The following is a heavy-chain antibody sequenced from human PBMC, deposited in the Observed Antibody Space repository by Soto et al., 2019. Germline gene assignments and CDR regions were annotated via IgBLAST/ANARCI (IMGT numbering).Heavy chain of an antibody. V-gene: IGHV1-69*06. CDR2: IIPIFGTA. J-gene: IGHJ5*02. Sequence: GASVKVSCEASGGTFSSYAISWVRQAPGQGLEWMGGIIPIFGTANYAQKFQGRVTITADKSTSTAYMELSSLRSEDTAVYYCARDEYEILMPYDILTGSQNWFDPWGQGTLVTVSS. CDR3: ARDEYEILMPYDILTGSQNWFDP. D-gene: IGHD3-9*01. CDR1: GGTFSSYA.